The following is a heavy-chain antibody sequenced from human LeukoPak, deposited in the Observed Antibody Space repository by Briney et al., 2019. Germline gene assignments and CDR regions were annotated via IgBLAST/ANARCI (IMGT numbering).Heavy chain of an antibody. CDR1: GGSNSSYY. Sequence: SETLPLTCTVSGGSNSSYYWSWIRQSPGKGLEWIGYIYYSGTTNYNPSLDSRVTISIDASKNQFSLKVSSVTAADTAVYYCATMYSSGWYYFDFWGLGTLVTVSS. D-gene: IGHD6-19*01. V-gene: IGHV4-59*01. CDR2: IYYSGTT. J-gene: IGHJ4*02. CDR3: ATMYSSGWYYFDF.